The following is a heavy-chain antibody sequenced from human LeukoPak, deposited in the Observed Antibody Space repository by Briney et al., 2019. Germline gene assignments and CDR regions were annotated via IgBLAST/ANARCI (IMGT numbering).Heavy chain of an antibody. CDR1: GFTFSSYE. Sequence: GGSLRLSCAASGFTFSSYEMNWVRQAPGKGLEWVSYISSSGSTKYYADSVKGRFTISRDNAKNSLNLQMNSLTAEDTAVYYCARGLGSGWSLPGAWGQGTLVTVSS. D-gene: IGHD6-19*01. CDR2: ISSSGSTK. J-gene: IGHJ4*02. CDR3: ARGLGSGWSLPGA. V-gene: IGHV3-48*03.